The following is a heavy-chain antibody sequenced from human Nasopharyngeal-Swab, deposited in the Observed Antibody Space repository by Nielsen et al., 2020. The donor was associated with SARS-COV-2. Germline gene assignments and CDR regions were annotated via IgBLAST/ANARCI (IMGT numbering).Heavy chain of an antibody. Sequence: GGSLRLSCAASGFTFSSYRMNWVRQAPGKGLEWVSSISSSSSYIYYADSVKGRFTISRDNAKNSLYLQMNSLRAEDTAVYYCAREVRGSYWPAFDIWGQGTMVTVS. CDR3: AREVRGSYWPAFDI. V-gene: IGHV3-21*01. CDR2: ISSSSSYI. D-gene: IGHD1-26*01. CDR1: GFTFSSYR. J-gene: IGHJ3*02.